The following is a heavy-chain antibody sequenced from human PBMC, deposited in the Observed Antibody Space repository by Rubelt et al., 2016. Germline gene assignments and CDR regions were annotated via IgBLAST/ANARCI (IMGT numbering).Heavy chain of an antibody. D-gene: IGHD6-19*01. CDR2: IIPILGIA. J-gene: IGHJ4*02. Sequence: ASGGTFSSYAISWVRQAPGQGLEWMGRIIPILGIANYAQKFQGRVTITADKSTSTAYMELSSLRSEDTAVYYCARDRADSSGWYDPFDYWGQGTLVTVSS. CDR3: ARDRADSSGWYDPFDY. CDR1: GGTFSSYA. V-gene: IGHV1-69*04.